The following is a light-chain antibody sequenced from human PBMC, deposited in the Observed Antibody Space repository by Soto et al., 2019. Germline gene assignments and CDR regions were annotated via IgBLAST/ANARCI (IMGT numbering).Light chain of an antibody. CDR3: QQYNSYPRT. J-gene: IGKJ1*01. V-gene: IGKV1-5*01. CDR2: DAS. Sequence: DIQMTQSPSTLSASVGDRVTITCRASQSISSWLAWYQQKPEKAPKLLIYDASSLDSGVPSRFSGSGSGTEFTISISSLQPDDFATYYCQQYNSYPRTFGQGTKVEIK. CDR1: QSISSW.